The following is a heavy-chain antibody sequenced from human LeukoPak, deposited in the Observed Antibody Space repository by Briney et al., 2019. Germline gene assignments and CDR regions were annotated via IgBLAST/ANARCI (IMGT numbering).Heavy chain of an antibody. D-gene: IGHD3-22*01. Sequence: GGSLRLSCAASGFTFSSYWMSWVRQAPGKGLEWVANIKQDGSEKYYVDSVKGRFTISRDNAKNSLYLQMNSLRAEDTAVYYYARRVLYYDSSGYGTYYYYMDVWGKGTTVTVSS. CDR3: ARRVLYYDSSGYGTYYYYMDV. V-gene: IGHV3-7*01. CDR1: GFTFSSYW. CDR2: IKQDGSEK. J-gene: IGHJ6*03.